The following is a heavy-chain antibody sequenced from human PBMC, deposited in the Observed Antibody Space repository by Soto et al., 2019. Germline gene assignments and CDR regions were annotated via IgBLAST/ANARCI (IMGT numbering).Heavy chain of an antibody. CDR1: GGSFSGYY. CDR2: INHSGST. J-gene: IGHJ3*02. D-gene: IGHD6-19*01. V-gene: IGHV4-34*01. CDR3: ASVTPGYSSGWYFTQKAFDI. Sequence: QVQLQQWGAELLKPSETLSLTCAVYGGSFSGYYWSWIRQPPGKGLEWIGEINHSGSTNYNPSLKSQVTISVDTSKNQFSLKLSSVTAADTAVYYCASVTPGYSSGWYFTQKAFDIWGQGTMVTVSS.